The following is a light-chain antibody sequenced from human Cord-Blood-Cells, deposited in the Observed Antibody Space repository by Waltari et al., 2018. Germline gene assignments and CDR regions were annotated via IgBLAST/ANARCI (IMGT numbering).Light chain of an antibody. CDR3: CSYAGSWV. CDR2: EGS. CDR1: SSDVGGYNL. Sequence: QSALTQPASVSGSPGQSITISCTGTSSDVGGYNLVSWYQEHPGKAPKLMIYEGSKRPSGVSNRFSGSKSGNTASLTISGLQAEDEADYSCCSYAGSWVFGGGTKLTVL. J-gene: IGLJ3*02. V-gene: IGLV2-23*01.